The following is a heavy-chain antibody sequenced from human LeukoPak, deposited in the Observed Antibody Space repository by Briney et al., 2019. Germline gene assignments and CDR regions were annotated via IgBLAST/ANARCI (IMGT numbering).Heavy chain of an antibody. J-gene: IGHJ4*02. D-gene: IGHD3-16*01. V-gene: IGHV4-38-2*01. CDR2: IDYSGST. CDR3: ARIKLWLYQLEY. Sequence: GSLRLSCAASGFTFSTYAMNWVRQAPGKGLEWIGSIDYSGSTYYNPSLRSRITISGDTSKNQFSLNLSSVTAADTAVYYCARIKLWLYQLEYWGQGSLVTVSS. CDR1: GFTFSTYA.